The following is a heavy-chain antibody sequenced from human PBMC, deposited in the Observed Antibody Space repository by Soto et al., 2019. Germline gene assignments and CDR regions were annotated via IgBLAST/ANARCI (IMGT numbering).Heavy chain of an antibody. CDR3: ARGLWGAYCSGSNCPRRS. V-gene: IGHV3-20*04. D-gene: IGHD2-15*01. CDR2: ITSNGGST. J-gene: IGHJ5*02. CDR1: GFTFEDFG. Sequence: EEQLVESGGSVVRPGGSLRLSCGASGFTFEDFGMSWVRQAPGKGLEWVSGITSNGGSTGYADSVKGRFTISRDNAKNSLYLQMNSLRVEDTALYFCARGLWGAYCSGSNCPRRSWGQGTLVTVSS.